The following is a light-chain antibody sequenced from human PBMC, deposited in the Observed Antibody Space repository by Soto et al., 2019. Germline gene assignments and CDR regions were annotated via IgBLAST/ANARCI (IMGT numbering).Light chain of an antibody. V-gene: IGKV3-20*01. CDR1: QSVTSNY. CDR2: GAS. Sequence: EIVLTQSPGTLSLSPGERVTLSCRASQSVTSNYLAWYQHKPGQAPRLLIYGASSRATGIPDRFSGSGSGTDFTLTISRLEPEDFAVYYCQQYGSSPAGTFGQGTKVDIK. J-gene: IGKJ1*01. CDR3: QQYGSSPAGT.